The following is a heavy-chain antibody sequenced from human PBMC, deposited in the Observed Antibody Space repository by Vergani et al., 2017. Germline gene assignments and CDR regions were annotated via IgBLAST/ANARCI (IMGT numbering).Heavy chain of an antibody. V-gene: IGHV3-49*04. D-gene: IGHD5-24*01. CDR1: GFTFGDYA. CDR3: TRVGRDGYNYLIDY. CDR2: IRSKAYGGTT. Sequence: EVQLVESGGGLVQPGRSLRLSCTASGFTFGDYAMSWVRQAPGKGLEWVGLIRSKAYGGTTEYAASVKGRFTISRDDSKSIAYLQMNSLKTEDTAVYYCTRVGRDGYNYLIDYWGQGTLVTVSS. J-gene: IGHJ4*02.